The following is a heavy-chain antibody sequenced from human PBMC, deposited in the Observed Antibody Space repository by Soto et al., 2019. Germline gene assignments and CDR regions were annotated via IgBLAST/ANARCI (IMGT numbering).Heavy chain of an antibody. J-gene: IGHJ4*02. Sequence: QVQLVESGGGVVQPGRSLRLSCAASGFTFSSYGMHWVRQAPGKGLEWVAGISYDGSNKYYADSVKGRFTISRDNSKNTLYLQMNSLRAEDTAVYYCAKGVDYGDLYYFDYWGQGTLVTVSS. D-gene: IGHD4-17*01. V-gene: IGHV3-30*18. CDR1: GFTFSSYG. CDR3: AKGVDYGDLYYFDY. CDR2: ISYDGSNK.